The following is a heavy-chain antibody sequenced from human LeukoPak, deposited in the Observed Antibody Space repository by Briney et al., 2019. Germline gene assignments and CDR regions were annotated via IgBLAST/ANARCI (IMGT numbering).Heavy chain of an antibody. D-gene: IGHD2-21*01. CDR1: GGSISSYY. J-gene: IGHJ3*02. V-gene: IGHV4-59*08. Sequence: PSETLSLTCTVSGGSISSYYWSWVRQSPGKGLEWIGYIYSSGSTKYNPSLSGRVTISVDTSKNHFSRRLRSVTAPDTAVYYCARHFRTCGRSTDAFDIWGQGTMVTVSS. CDR3: ARHFRTCGRSTDAFDI. CDR2: IYSSGST.